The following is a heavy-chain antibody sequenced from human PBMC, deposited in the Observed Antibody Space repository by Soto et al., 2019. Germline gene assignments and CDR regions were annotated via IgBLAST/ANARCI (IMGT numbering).Heavy chain of an antibody. D-gene: IGHD4-4*01. CDR3: AKSRGDSWTTYFFDY. J-gene: IGHJ4*02. V-gene: IGHV3-74*01. CDR1: GFTFSSYW. Sequence: GGSLRLSCAASGFTFSSYWMHWVRQAPGKGLVWVSRINSGGRTTHYRDSVKGRFTISRDNFKNTLYLQVNSLRADDTAVYFCAKSRGDSWTTYFFDYWGQGALVTVSS. CDR2: INSGGRTT.